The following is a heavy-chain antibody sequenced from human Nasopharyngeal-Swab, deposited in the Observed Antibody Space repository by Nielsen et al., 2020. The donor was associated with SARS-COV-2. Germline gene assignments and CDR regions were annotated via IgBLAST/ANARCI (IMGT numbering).Heavy chain of an antibody. CDR1: GFTFDDYA. V-gene: IGHV3-9*01. Sequence: GGSLRLSCAASGFTFDDYAMHWVRQAPGKGLEWVSAISWNSGIIGYADSVKGRFTISRDNAKNSLYLQMNSLRAEDTALYYCAKSIQLWSYYFDYWGQGTLVTVSS. D-gene: IGHD5-18*01. J-gene: IGHJ4*02. CDR3: AKSIQLWSYYFDY. CDR2: ISWNSGII.